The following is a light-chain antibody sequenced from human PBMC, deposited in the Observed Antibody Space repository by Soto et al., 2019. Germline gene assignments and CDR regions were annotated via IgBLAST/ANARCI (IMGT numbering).Light chain of an antibody. CDR2: KAS. Sequence: DILMTQSPSTLSASVGDRVTITCRASQSISSWLAWYQQKPGKAPKLLIYKASSLESGVPSRFSGSGSGTYFTLTISSLQPDDVATYYCQQYNSYRTFGQGTKVEIK. CDR3: QQYNSYRT. V-gene: IGKV1-5*03. CDR1: QSISSW. J-gene: IGKJ1*01.